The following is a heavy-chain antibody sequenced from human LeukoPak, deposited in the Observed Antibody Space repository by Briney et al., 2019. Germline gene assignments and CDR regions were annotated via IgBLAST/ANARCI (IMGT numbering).Heavy chain of an antibody. CDR3: ARIFTDSGSYYSEY. CDR1: GGSISRSY. D-gene: IGHD3-22*01. Sequence: SETLSLTCTVSGGSISRSYWSWIRQPPGKGLEWIGYIYYSGSTNYNPPLKSRVTISVDTSKNQFSLKLTSVSAADTAVYYCARIFTDSGSYYSEYWGQGTLVTVPS. CDR2: IYYSGST. V-gene: IGHV4-59*01. J-gene: IGHJ4*02.